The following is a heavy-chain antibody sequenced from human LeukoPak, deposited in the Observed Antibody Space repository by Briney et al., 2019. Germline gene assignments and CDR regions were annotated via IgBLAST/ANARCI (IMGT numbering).Heavy chain of an antibody. CDR1: GFTFSSYA. CDR2: INWNGGST. J-gene: IGHJ4*02. Sequence: GGSLRLSCAASGFTFSSYAMSWVRQAPGKGLEWVSGINWNGGSTGYADSVKGRFTISRDNAKNSLYLQMNSLRAEDTALYYCARGGWFGELLFDYWGQGTLVTVSS. CDR3: ARGGWFGELLFDY. V-gene: IGHV3-20*04. D-gene: IGHD3-10*01.